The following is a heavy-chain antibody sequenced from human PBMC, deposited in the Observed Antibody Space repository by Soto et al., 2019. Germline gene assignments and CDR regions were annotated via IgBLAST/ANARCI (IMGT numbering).Heavy chain of an antibody. CDR1: GYTFTSYG. D-gene: IGHD3-9*01. V-gene: IGHV1-18*04. Sequence: VKVSCKASGYTFTSYGISWVRQAPGQGLEWMGWISAYNGNTNYAQKLQGRVTMTTDTSTSTAYMELRSLRSDDTAVYYCARENYDILTGPTQYFQHWGQGTQVTVSS. J-gene: IGHJ1*01. CDR2: ISAYNGNT. CDR3: ARENYDILTGPTQYFQH.